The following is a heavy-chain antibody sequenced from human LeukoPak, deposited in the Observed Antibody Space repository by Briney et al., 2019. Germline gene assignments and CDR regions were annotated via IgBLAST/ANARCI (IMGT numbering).Heavy chain of an antibody. V-gene: IGHV3-30*18. CDR3: AKMSWYTKYNWFDP. J-gene: IGHJ5*02. D-gene: IGHD1-1*01. Sequence: GRSLRLSCAASGFTFSNYAMHWVRQAPNKGLEWVSVISYDGSRTYYTDSVKGRFTISRDSSKNTLYLQMNSLRAEDTAVYYCAKMSWYTKYNWFDPWGQGTLVTVSS. CDR1: GFTFSNYA. CDR2: ISYDGSRT.